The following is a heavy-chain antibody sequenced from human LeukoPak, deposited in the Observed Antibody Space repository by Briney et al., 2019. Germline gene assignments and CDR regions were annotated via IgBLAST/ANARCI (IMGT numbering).Heavy chain of an antibody. CDR1: GFTFNTYS. CDR3: AREIPSGSYAPDY. J-gene: IGHJ4*02. V-gene: IGHV3-48*04. CDR2: ISSSGRAI. Sequence: PGGSLRLSCAASGFTFNTYSMNWVRQAPGKGLEWVSYISSSGRAILHADSVKGRFTVSRDNAKNSLYLQMNNLRAEDTAVYYCAREIPSGSYAPDYWGQGTLVTVSS. D-gene: IGHD1-26*01.